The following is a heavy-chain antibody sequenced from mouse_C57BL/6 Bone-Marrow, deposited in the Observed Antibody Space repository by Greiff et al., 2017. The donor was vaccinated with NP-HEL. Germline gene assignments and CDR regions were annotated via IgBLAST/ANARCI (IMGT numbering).Heavy chain of an antibody. CDR3: TTATVGGY. CDR2: IDPENGDT. J-gene: IGHJ2*01. CDR1: GFNIKDDY. Sequence: EVKVVESGAELVRPGASVKLSCTASGFNIKDDYMHWVKQRPEQGLEWIGWIDPENGDTEYASKFQGKATITADTSSNTAYLQLSSLTSEDTAVYYCTTATVGGYWGQGTTLTVSS. V-gene: IGHV14-4*01. D-gene: IGHD1-1*01.